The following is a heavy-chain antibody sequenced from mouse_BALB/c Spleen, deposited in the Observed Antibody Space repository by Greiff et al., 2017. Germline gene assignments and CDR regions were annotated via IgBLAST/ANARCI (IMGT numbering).Heavy chain of an antibody. Sequence: EVMLVESGGGLVQPGGSLKLSCAASGFTFSSYGMSWVRQTPDKRLELVATINSNGGSTYYPDSVKGRFTISRDNAKNTLYLQMSSLKSEDTAMYYCARGIYYDVWGAGTTVTVSS. D-gene: IGHD2-1*01. J-gene: IGHJ1*01. CDR3: ARGIYYDV. V-gene: IGHV5-6-3*01. CDR2: INSNGGST. CDR1: GFTFSSYG.